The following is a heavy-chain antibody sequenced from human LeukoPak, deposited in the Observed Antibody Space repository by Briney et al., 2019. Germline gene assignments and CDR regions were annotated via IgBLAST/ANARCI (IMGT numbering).Heavy chain of an antibody. CDR1: GGSISSSSYY. CDR2: IYYSGST. J-gene: IGHJ4*02. CDR3: ARLYCSSTSCYCFDY. V-gene: IGHV4-39*07. D-gene: IGHD2-2*01. Sequence: SETLSLTCTVSGGSISSSSYYWGWIRHPPGKGRSGMGSIYYSGSTYYNPSLKSRVTISVDTSKNQFSLKLSSVTAADTAVYYCARLYCSSTSCYCFDYWGQGTLVTVSS.